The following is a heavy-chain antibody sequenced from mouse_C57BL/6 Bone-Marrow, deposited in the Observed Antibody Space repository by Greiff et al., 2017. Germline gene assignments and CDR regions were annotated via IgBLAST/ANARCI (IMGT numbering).Heavy chain of an antibody. D-gene: IGHD1-1*01. Sequence: VKLVESGAELVRPGASVTLSCKASGYTFTDYEMHWVKQTPVHGLEWIGAIDPETGGTAYNEKFKGKATLTADKSSSTAYMELRSLTSEDSAVYFCARGSYVGAYWGRGTLVTVSA. CDR2: IDPETGGT. V-gene: IGHV1-15*01. J-gene: IGHJ3*01. CDR1: GYTFTDYE. CDR3: ARGSYVGAY.